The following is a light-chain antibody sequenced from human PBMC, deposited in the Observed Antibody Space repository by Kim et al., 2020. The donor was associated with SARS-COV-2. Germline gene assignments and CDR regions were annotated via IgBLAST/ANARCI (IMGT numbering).Light chain of an antibody. CDR2: GKN. CDR3: NSRDSSFYV. CDR1: SLRSYY. J-gene: IGLJ1*01. V-gene: IGLV3-19*01. Sequence: SVALGQTVRITCQRDSLRSYYASWYQQKPGQAPVLVIYGKNNRPSGIPDRFSGSSSGNTASLTITGAQAEDEGDYYCNSRDSSFYVFGTGTKVTVL.